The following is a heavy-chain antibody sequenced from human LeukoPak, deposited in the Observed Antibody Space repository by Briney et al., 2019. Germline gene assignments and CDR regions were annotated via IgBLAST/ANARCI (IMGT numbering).Heavy chain of an antibody. Sequence: PGGSLRLSCAASGFTVSSNYMSWVRQAPGKGLEWVSAIYSGGSTYYADSVKGRFTISRDNSKNTLYLQMNSLRAEDTAVYYCARDLCSYDSSGYYFYWGQGTLVTVSS. CDR3: ARDLCSYDSSGYYFY. V-gene: IGHV3-66*02. J-gene: IGHJ4*02. CDR2: IYSGGST. D-gene: IGHD3-22*01. CDR1: GFTVSSNY.